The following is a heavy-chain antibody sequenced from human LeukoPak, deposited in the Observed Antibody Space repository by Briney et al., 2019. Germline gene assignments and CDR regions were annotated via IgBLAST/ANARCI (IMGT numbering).Heavy chain of an antibody. CDR1: GFTLSSYA. CDR3: ANDKSGSYRSDY. J-gene: IGHJ4*02. V-gene: IGHV3-23*01. D-gene: IGHD1-26*01. Sequence: GGSLRLSCAASGFTLSSYAMSWVRQAPGKGLEWVSAISGSGGSTYYADSVKGRFTISRDNSKNTLYLQMNSLRAEDMAVYYCANDKSGSYRSDYWGQGTLVTVSS. CDR2: ISGSGGST.